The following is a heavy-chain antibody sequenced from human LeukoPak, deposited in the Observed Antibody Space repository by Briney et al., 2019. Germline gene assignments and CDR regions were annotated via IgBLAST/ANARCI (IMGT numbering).Heavy chain of an antibody. CDR1: GGSFSGYY. V-gene: IGHV4-34*01. Sequence: SETLSLTCAVYGGSFSGYYWGWIRQPPGQGLEWIGSIYHSGSTYYNPSLKSRVTMSVDTSKNQFSLKLSSVTAADTAVYYCARGVYYYDSSGPPNWFDPWGQGTLVTVSS. CDR2: IYHSGST. J-gene: IGHJ5*02. CDR3: ARGVYYYDSSGPPNWFDP. D-gene: IGHD3-22*01.